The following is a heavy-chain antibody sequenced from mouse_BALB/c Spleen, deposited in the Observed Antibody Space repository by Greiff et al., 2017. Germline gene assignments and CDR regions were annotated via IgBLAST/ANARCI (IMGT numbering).Heavy chain of an antibody. CDR3: AREGYGNYLHY. CDR1: GFTFSSYT. J-gene: IGHJ4*01. V-gene: IGHV5-9*03. D-gene: IGHD2-1*01. Sequence: EVHLVESGGGLVKPGGSLKLSCAASGFTFSSYTMSWVRQTPEKRLEWVATISSGGGNTYYPDSVKGRFTISRDNAKNNLYLQMSSLRSEDTALYYCAREGYGNYLHYWGQGTSVTVSS. CDR2: ISSGGGNT.